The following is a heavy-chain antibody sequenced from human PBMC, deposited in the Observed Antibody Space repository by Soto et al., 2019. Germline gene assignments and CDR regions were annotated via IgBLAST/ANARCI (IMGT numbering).Heavy chain of an antibody. CDR3: AKGVRPYWSGVYCYAFDY. CDR2: VTNNGANT. J-gene: IGHJ4*02. Sequence: EVQLLESGGGLVQPGGSLRLSCAASGFTFSSYAMYWVRQAPGKGLEWVSSVTNNGANTYYADSVKGRFTIARDNSKSTLYLQLNCLRVEDTAVYYCAKGVRPYWSGVYCYAFDYWGQGTLVSFSS. D-gene: IGHD2-15*01. CDR1: GFTFSSYA. V-gene: IGHV3-23*01.